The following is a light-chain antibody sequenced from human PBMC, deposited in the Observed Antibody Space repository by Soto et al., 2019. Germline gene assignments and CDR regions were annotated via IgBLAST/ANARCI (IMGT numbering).Light chain of an antibody. CDR2: AAS. CDR1: QGISSY. Sequence: IQFTQSPSSLSASVGDRVTITCRASQGISSYLAWYQQKPGKAPKLLIYAASTLQSGVPSRFSGSGSGTDFTLTISRLQPEDFATYYCQKLNSYPRITFGQGTRLEI. V-gene: IGKV1-9*01. CDR3: QKLNSYPRIT. J-gene: IGKJ5*01.